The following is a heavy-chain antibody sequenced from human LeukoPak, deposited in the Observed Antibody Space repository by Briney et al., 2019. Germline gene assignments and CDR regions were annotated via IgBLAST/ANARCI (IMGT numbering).Heavy chain of an antibody. CDR1: GGSISSYY. D-gene: IGHD7-27*01. CDR3: ARHLTGDRLDAFDV. V-gene: IGHV4-59*01. J-gene: IGHJ3*01. Sequence: SETLSLTCTISGGSISSYYWSWIRQPPGKGLEWIGYIYYSESPNYNPSLKSRVTISVDTSKNQFSLKLSSLTAADTAIYYCARHLTGDRLDAFDVWGQGTMVTVSS. CDR2: IYYSESP.